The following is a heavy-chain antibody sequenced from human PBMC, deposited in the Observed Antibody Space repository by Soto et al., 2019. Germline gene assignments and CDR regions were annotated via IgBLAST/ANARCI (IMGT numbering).Heavy chain of an antibody. CDR2: ISYDGSNK. CDR1: GFTFSSYG. V-gene: IGHV3-30*18. J-gene: IGHJ4*02. D-gene: IGHD5-18*01. CDR3: AKDRGIQLLPYYFDY. Sequence: GGSLRLSCAASGFTFSSYGMHWVRQAPGKGLEWVAVISYDGSNKYYADSVKGRFTISRDNSKNTLYLQMNSLRAEDTAVYYCAKDRGIQLLPYYFDYWGQGTLVTVSS.